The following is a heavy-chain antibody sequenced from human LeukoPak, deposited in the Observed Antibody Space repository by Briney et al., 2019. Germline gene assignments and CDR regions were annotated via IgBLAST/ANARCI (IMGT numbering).Heavy chain of an antibody. D-gene: IGHD2-15*01. V-gene: IGHV3-21*01. CDR1: GFTFSIYE. J-gene: IGHJ4*02. Sequence: PGGSLRLSCVASGFTFSIYEMNWVRQAPGKGLEWVSSISSSSSYIYYADSVKGRFTISRDNAKNSLYLQMNSLRAEDTAVYYCARIVVVVAATGASDYWGQGTLVTVSS. CDR2: ISSSSSYI. CDR3: ARIVVVVAATGASDY.